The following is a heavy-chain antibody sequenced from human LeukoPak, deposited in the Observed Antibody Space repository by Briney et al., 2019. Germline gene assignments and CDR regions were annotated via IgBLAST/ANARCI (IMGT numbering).Heavy chain of an antibody. V-gene: IGHV4-59*08. CDR1: GGSISSYY. CDR3: ARLEGAAASTLGY. D-gene: IGHD6-13*01. CDR2: IYYSGST. Sequence: PSETLSLTCTVSGGSISSYYWSWIRQPPGKGLEWIGCIYYSGSTNYNPSLKSRVTISVDTSKNQFSLKLSSVTAADTAVYYCARLEGAAASTLGYWGQGTLVTVSS. J-gene: IGHJ4*02.